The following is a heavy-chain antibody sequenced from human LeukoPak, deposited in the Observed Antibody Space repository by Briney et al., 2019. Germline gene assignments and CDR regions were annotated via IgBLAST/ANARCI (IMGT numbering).Heavy chain of an antibody. Sequence: GGSLRLSCAASGFTFSSYATSWVRQAPGKGLEWVSAISGSGGSTYYADSVKGRFTISRDNSKNTLYLQMNSLRAEDTAVYYCAKDQWELLGYFDYWGQGTLVTVSS. D-gene: IGHD1-26*01. V-gene: IGHV3-23*01. CDR1: GFTFSSYA. J-gene: IGHJ4*02. CDR3: AKDQWELLGYFDY. CDR2: ISGSGGST.